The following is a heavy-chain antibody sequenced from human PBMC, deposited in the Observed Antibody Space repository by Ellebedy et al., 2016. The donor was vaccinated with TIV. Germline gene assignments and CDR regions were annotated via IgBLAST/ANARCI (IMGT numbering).Heavy chain of an antibody. V-gene: IGHV3-23*01. CDR3: ARAGLGDSWLDY. CDR2: ISGSGDKT. Sequence: GESLKISCAATGFMFSSYAMTWVRQAPGKGLEWVSAISGSGDKTYYADSVKGRFTISRDNSKNTLHLQMHSLRGEDTAVYYCARAGLGDSWLDYWGQGTLVTVSS. J-gene: IGHJ4*02. D-gene: IGHD2-21*02. CDR1: GFMFSSYA.